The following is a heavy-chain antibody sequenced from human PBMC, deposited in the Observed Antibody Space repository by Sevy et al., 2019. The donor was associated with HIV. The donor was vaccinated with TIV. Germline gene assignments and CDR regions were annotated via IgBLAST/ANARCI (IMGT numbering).Heavy chain of an antibody. D-gene: IGHD2-2*01. Sequence: GGSLRLSCAASGFTFSNYGIHWVRQAPGKGLEWVAVIRYDGNNNQYTDSVKGRFTISRDNSKNTVYLQVNSLRAEDTAVYYCARGPLRYCSSTTCYEGDYYYYGMDVWGQGTTVTVSS. J-gene: IGHJ6*02. CDR1: GFTFSNYG. CDR2: IRYDGNNN. CDR3: ARGPLRYCSSTTCYEGDYYYYGMDV. V-gene: IGHV3-33*01.